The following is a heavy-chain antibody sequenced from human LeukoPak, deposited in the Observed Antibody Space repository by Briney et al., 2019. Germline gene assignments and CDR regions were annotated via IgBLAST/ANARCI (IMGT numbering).Heavy chain of an antibody. CDR3: ARAGRRWLQLYYFDY. D-gene: IGHD5-24*01. Sequence: PSETLSLTCAVYGRSFSGYYWSWIRQPPGKGLEWIGEINHSGSTNYNPSLKSRVTISVDTSKNQFSLKLSSVTAADTAVYYCARAGRRWLQLYYFDYWGQGTLVTVSS. CDR2: INHSGST. CDR1: GRSFSGYY. V-gene: IGHV4-34*01. J-gene: IGHJ4*02.